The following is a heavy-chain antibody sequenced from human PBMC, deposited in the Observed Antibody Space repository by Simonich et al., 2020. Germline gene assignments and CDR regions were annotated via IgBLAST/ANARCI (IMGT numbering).Heavy chain of an antibody. Sequence: QVQLVESGGGVVQPGRSLRLSCAASGFTFSSYGKHWVRQAPGKGLEWLAVIGYDGNNKYYADSVKGRFTISRDNSKTTLYLQMNSLRAEDTAVYYCARDGGYMVRGVDAFDIWGQGTMVTVSS. CDR3: ARDGGYMVRGVDAFDI. CDR2: IGYDGNNK. D-gene: IGHD3-10*01. CDR1: GFTFSSYG. J-gene: IGHJ3*02. V-gene: IGHV3-33*01.